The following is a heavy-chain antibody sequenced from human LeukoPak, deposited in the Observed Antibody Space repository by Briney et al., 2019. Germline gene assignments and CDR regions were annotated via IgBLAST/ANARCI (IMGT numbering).Heavy chain of an antibody. CDR1: GFTFSIFP. Sequence: PGGSLRLSCEASGFTFSIFPMHWVRQAPGKGLEWVALISSGSEKYYADSVKGRFTISRDNSKNMLYLQMNSLRPDDTAVYYCARDLELSAVYYFDSWGQGTLVIVSS. V-gene: IGHV3-30*04. CDR2: ISSGSEK. J-gene: IGHJ4*02. D-gene: IGHD3-3*01. CDR3: ARDLELSAVYYFDS.